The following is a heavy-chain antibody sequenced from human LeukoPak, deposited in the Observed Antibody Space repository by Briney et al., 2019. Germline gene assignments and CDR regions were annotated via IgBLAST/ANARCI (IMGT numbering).Heavy chain of an antibody. CDR3: ARDDYGGNLDY. CDR2: IYYSGST. J-gene: IGHJ4*02. D-gene: IGHD4-23*01. CDR1: GGSISSYY. Sequence: PSETLSLTCTVSGGSISSYYWSWIRQPPGKGLEWIGYIYYSGSTNYNPSLKSRVTISVDTSKNQFSLKLSSVTAADTAVYYCARDDYGGNLDYWGQGTLATVSS. V-gene: IGHV4-59*12.